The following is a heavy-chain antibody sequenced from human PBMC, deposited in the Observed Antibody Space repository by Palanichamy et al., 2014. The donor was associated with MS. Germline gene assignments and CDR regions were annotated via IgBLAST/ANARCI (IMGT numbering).Heavy chain of an antibody. Sequence: QITLKESGPTLVKPAQTLTLTCTFSGFSLSTSGVGVGWIRQPPGKALEWLTLIYWNDDKRYNPSLQSRLTITKGTSKNQVVLTMTNVDPVDTATYYCAHRRGYTSGIIYYFDYWGQGTLVTVSS. CDR1: GFSLSTSGVG. V-gene: IGHV2-5*01. CDR2: IYWNDDK. CDR3: AHRRGYTSGIIYYFDY. J-gene: IGHJ4*02. D-gene: IGHD6-19*01.